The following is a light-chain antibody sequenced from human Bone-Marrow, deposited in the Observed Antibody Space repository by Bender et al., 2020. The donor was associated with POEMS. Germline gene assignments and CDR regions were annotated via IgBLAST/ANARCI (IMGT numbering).Light chain of an antibody. Sequence: SYEVTQPRSVSVALGQTATITCGGSNIGTKNVHWYQQKPGQAPVLVIFRDSNRPSGIPERFSGSKSGNTASLSISGLQAEDEADYYCCSYAGSSTLVFGGGTKLTVL. CDR2: RDS. CDR1: NIGTKN. CDR3: CSYAGSSTLV. J-gene: IGLJ3*02. V-gene: IGLV3-9*01.